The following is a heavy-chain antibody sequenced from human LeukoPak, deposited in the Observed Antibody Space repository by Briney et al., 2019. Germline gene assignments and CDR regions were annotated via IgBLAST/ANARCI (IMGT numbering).Heavy chain of an antibody. CDR3: ARVDVGSSSWEALDY. Sequence: PSETLSLTCAVYGGSFSGYYWSWIRQPPGKGLEWIGEINHSGSTNYNPSLKSRVTMSVDTSKNQFSLKLSSVTAADTAVYYCARVDVGSSSWEALDYWGQGTLVTVSS. CDR2: INHSGST. V-gene: IGHV4-34*01. CDR1: GGSFSGYY. J-gene: IGHJ4*02. D-gene: IGHD6-13*01.